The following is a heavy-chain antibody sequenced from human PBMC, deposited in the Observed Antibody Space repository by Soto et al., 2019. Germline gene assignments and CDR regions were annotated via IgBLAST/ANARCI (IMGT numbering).Heavy chain of an antibody. D-gene: IGHD6-6*01. J-gene: IGHJ4*02. V-gene: IGHV4-30-4*01. CDR1: GGSISSDDYY. Sequence: PSETLSLTCTVSGGSISSDDYYWSWIRQPPGKGLEWIGYIYYNGRTDYNPSLKSRVIISIDTSKNQFSLNLNSVSAADTAVYYCARDRSNSPDYFDYWGQGTQVTVSS. CDR2: IYYNGRT. CDR3: ARDRSNSPDYFDY.